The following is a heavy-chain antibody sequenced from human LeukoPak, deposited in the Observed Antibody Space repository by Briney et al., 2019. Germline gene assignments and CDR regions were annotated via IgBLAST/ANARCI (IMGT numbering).Heavy chain of an antibody. J-gene: IGHJ4*02. V-gene: IGHV4-61*01. Sequence: PSETLSLTCSVSGGSVTSGSYYWSWIRQPPGKELEWIGYISYRGNTNYNPSLKSRVTVSADTSKNQFSLKLSSVTAADTAVYYCARSGVGPPVTEPFDYWGQGTLVIVFS. CDR2: ISYRGNT. D-gene: IGHD3-10*01. CDR1: GGSVTSGSYY. CDR3: ARSGVGPPVTEPFDY.